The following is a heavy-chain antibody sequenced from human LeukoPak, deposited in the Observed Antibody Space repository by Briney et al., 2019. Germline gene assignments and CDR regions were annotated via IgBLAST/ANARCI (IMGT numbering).Heavy chain of an antibody. J-gene: IGHJ6*03. Sequence: PGGSLRLSCTVSGFTVSSNYMSWVRQAPGKGLEWVSVIYSGGSTYYADSVKGRFTISRDNSKNTLYLQMNSLRAEDTAVYYCARGAWVGAPSYYYMDVWGKGTTVTISS. CDR2: IYSGGST. CDR3: ARGAWVGAPSYYYMDV. V-gene: IGHV3-53*01. CDR1: GFTVSSNY. D-gene: IGHD1-26*01.